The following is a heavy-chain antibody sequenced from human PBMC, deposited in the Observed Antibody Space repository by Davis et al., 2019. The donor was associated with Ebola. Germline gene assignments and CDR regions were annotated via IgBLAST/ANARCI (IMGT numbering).Heavy chain of an antibody. V-gene: IGHV3-48*04. CDR3: ARDRYYYDSSGYLVGPDAFDI. Sequence: GESLKISCAASGFTFSSYAMHWVRQAPGKGLEWVSYISSSGSTIYYADSVKGRFTISRDNAKNSLYLQMNSLRAEDTAVYYCARDRYYYDSSGYLVGPDAFDIWGQGTMVTVSS. J-gene: IGHJ3*02. CDR1: GFTFSSYA. D-gene: IGHD3-22*01. CDR2: ISSSGSTI.